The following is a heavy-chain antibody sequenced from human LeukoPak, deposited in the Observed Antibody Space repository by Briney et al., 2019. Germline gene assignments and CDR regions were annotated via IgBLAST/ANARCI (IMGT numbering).Heavy chain of an antibody. CDR1: GFTFSSYE. V-gene: IGHV3-48*03. CDR2: ISSSGSTV. Sequence: PGGSLRLSCAASGFTFSSYEMNWVRQAPEKGLEWISYISSSGSTVYYADSVKGRFTISRDNAKNSLYLQMNSLRAEDTALYYCAPRPRYCSSTSCPWGQGTLVAVFS. D-gene: IGHD2-2*01. CDR3: APRPRYCSSTSCP. J-gene: IGHJ5*02.